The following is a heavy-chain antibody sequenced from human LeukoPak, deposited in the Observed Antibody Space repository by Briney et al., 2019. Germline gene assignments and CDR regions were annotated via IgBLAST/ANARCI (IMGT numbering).Heavy chain of an antibody. CDR1: GFTFSSYS. CDR2: ISISGSYI. CDR3: AKATGPIYYDSSGGAFDI. J-gene: IGHJ3*02. D-gene: IGHD3-22*01. Sequence: PGGSLRLSWAAAGFTFSSYSMNWVRQAPGKGLEWVSSISISGSYIYYADSVKGRFTISRDNAKNSLYLQMNSLLAEDMALYYCAKATGPIYYDSSGGAFDIWGQGTVVTVSS. V-gene: IGHV3-21*04.